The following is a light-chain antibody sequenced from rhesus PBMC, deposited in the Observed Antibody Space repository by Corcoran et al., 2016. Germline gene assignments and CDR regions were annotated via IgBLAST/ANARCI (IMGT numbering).Light chain of an antibody. Sequence: DIQMTQSPSSLSASVGDTVTITCRASQGISSWLAWYQQKPGKAPKLMIYKASSLQSGVPSRFSGSGSGTGFTLTISSLQPEDFAAYYCLQSYSTPLTFGRGTKVELK. CDR1: QGISSW. CDR3: LQSYSTPLT. V-gene: IGKV1-22*01. J-gene: IGKJ4*01. CDR2: KAS.